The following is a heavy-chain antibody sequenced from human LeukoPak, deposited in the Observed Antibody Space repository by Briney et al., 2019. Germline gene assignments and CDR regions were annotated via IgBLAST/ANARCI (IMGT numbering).Heavy chain of an antibody. CDR1: GGTFSSYA. CDR3: ARVSVQAEPNRGWFDP. Sequence: ASVKVSCKASGGTFSSYAISWVRQAPGQGLEWMGGIIPIFGTANYAQKFQGRVTITTDESTSTAYMELSSLRSEDTAVYYCARVSVQAEPNRGWFDPWGQGTLVTVSS. J-gene: IGHJ5*02. CDR2: IIPIFGTA. D-gene: IGHD1-26*01. V-gene: IGHV1-69*05.